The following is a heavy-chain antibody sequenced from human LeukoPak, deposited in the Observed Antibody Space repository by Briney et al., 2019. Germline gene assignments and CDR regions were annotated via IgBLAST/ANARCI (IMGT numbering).Heavy chain of an antibody. CDR2: IKQDGSEK. J-gene: IGHJ4*02. Sequence: GGSLRLSCAASGFTFSSYWMSWVRQAPGKGLEWVANIKQDGSEKYYVDSVKGRFTISRDNAKNSLYLQLNSLRVEDTAVYYCARDPYGSGSYFSYWGQGTLVTVSS. CDR3: ARDPYGSGSYFSY. CDR1: GFTFSSYW. D-gene: IGHD3-10*01. V-gene: IGHV3-7*01.